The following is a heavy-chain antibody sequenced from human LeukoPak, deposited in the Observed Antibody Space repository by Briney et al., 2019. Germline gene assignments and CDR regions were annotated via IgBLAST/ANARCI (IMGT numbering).Heavy chain of an antibody. V-gene: IGHV3-7*01. D-gene: IGHD3-10*02. J-gene: IGHJ4*02. CDR2: IKQDGSET. CDR3: ARDQGIMFFDN. CDR1: GFTFSNYW. Sequence: GGSLRLSCAASGFTFSNYWMSWVRQVPGKGPEYVANIKQDGSETYYVESVKGRFTISRDNAKSSPYLQMNSLRVEDTALYYCARDQGIMFFDNWGQGALVTVSS.